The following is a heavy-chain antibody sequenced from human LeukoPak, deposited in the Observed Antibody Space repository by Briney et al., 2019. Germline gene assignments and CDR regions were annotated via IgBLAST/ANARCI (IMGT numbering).Heavy chain of an antibody. Sequence: SETLSLTCTVSGGSISSGDYYWRWICQPPGKGLEWIGYIYYSGSTYYNPSLKSRVTISVDTSNNQFSLKLSSVTAADTAVYYCARDSGGTCSGGSCYSFDPWGQETLVTVSS. D-gene: IGHD2-15*01. V-gene: IGHV4-30-4*01. CDR1: GGSISSGDYY. CDR2: IYYSGST. CDR3: ARDSGGTCSGGSCYSFDP. J-gene: IGHJ5*02.